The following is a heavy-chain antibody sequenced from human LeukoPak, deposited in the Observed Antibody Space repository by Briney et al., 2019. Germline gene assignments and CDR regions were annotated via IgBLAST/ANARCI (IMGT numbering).Heavy chain of an antibody. CDR1: GGSISSYY. Sequence: PSETLSLTCTASGGSISSYYWSWIRQPPGKGLEWIGYIYYSGSTNYNPSLKSRVTISVDTSKNQFSLKLSSVTAADTAVYYCARSPDYYDSSSGAFDIWGQGTMVTVSS. J-gene: IGHJ3*02. CDR3: ARSPDYYDSSSGAFDI. V-gene: IGHV4-59*12. CDR2: IYYSGST. D-gene: IGHD3-22*01.